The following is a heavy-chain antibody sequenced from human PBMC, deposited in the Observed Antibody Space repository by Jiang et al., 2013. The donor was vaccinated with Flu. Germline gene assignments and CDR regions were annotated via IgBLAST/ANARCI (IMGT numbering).Heavy chain of an antibody. CDR3: ARHHDYYDSSGYPQAGPVAFDI. J-gene: IGHJ3*02. CDR1: GGSISSSSYY. CDR2: IYYSGST. V-gene: IGHV4-39*01. Sequence: LLKPSETLSLTCTVSGGSISSSSYYWGWIRQPPGKGLEWIGSIYYSGSTYYNPSLKSRVTISVDTSKNQFSLKLSSVTAADTAVYYCARHHDYYDSSGYPQAGPVAFDIWGQGTMVTVSS. D-gene: IGHD3-22*01.